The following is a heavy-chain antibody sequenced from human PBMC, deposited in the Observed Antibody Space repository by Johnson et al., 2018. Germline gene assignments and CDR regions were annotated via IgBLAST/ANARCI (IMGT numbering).Heavy chain of an antibody. V-gene: IGHV3-30*04. CDR1: GFTFHNYA. D-gene: IGHD2-21*02. CDR2: MSYDGRNQ. Sequence: VQLVQSGGGVVQPGRSLRLSCATSGFTFHNYAMHWVRQAPGKGLEWVALMSYDGRNQYYANSVKGRFTISRDISKNTLDLQMDSLRLEDTAVYYCVRVCAYCGGACSLNWCAFDIWGQGTMVTVSS. CDR3: VRVCAYCGGACSLNWCAFDI. J-gene: IGHJ3*02.